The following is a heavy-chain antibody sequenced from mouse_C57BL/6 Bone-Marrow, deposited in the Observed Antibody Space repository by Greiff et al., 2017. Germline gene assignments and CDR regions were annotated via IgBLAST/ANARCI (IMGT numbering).Heavy chain of an antibody. CDR3: ARKGPYDYDGDWYFDV. CDR2: IWSGGST. J-gene: IGHJ1*03. V-gene: IGHV2-2*01. Sequence: VQWVESGPGLVQPSQSLSITCTVSGFSLTSYGVHWVRQSPGKGLEWLGVIWSGGSTDYNAAFISRLSISKDNSKSQVFFKMNSLQADDTAIYYCARKGPYDYDGDWYFDVWGTGTTVTVSS. D-gene: IGHD2-4*01. CDR1: GFSLTSYG.